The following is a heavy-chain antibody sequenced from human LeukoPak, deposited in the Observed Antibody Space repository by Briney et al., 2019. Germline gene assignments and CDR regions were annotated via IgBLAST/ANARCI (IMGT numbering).Heavy chain of an antibody. V-gene: IGHV4-39*07. J-gene: IGHJ5*02. CDR3: ARVVVPLNWFDP. D-gene: IGHD3-22*01. CDR2: IYYGGST. Sequence: SETLSLTCTVSGGSISSSSYYWGWIRQPPGKGQQWIGSIYYGGSTYYNPSLKSRVTISVDTSKNQFSLKLSSVTAADTAVYYCARVVVPLNWFDPWGQGTLVTVSS. CDR1: GGSISSSSYY.